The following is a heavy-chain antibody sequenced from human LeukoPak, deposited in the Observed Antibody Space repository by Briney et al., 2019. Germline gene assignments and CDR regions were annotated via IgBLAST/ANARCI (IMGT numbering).Heavy chain of an antibody. V-gene: IGHV3-30*18. Sequence: PGGSLRLSCAASGFTFSSYGMHWVRQAPGKGLEWVAVISYDGSNKYYADSVKGRFTISRDNSKNTLYLQMNSLRAEDTAVYYCAKDLWPYDSSGYYFIDYWGQGTLVTVSS. CDR2: ISYDGSNK. J-gene: IGHJ4*02. CDR1: GFTFSSYG. D-gene: IGHD3-22*01. CDR3: AKDLWPYDSSGYYFIDY.